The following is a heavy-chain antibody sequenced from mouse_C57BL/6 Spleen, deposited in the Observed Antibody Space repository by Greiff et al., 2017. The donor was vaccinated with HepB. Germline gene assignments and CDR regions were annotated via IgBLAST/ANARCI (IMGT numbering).Heavy chain of an antibody. CDR2: IYPGDGDT. V-gene: IGHV1-80*01. Sequence: QVQLQQSGAELVKPGASVKISCKASGYAFSSYWMNWVKQRPGKGLEWIGQIYPGDGDTNYNGKFKGKATLTADKSSSTAFMQLSSLTSEDSAVYFCARSLYGSSPYYYAMDYWGQGTSVTVSS. CDR1: GYAFSSYW. D-gene: IGHD1-1*01. J-gene: IGHJ4*01. CDR3: ARSLYGSSPYYYAMDY.